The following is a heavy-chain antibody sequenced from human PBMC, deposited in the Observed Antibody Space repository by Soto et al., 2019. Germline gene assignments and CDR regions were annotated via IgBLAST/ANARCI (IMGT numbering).Heavy chain of an antibody. CDR2: IYYSGST. V-gene: IGHV4-59*01. CDR3: ARALSNCGGDCYLFDY. Sequence: SETLSLTCTVSGGSISSYYWSWIRQPPGKGLEWIGYIYYSGSTNYNPSLKSRVTISVDTSKNQFSLKLSSVTAADTAVYYCARALSNCGGDCYLFDYWGQGTLVTVSS. J-gene: IGHJ4*02. CDR1: GGSISSYY. D-gene: IGHD2-21*02.